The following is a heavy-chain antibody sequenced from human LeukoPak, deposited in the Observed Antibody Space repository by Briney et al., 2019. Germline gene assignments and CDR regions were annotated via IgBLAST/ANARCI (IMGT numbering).Heavy chain of an antibody. CDR2: IYYSGST. CDR3: ARQGYADFSSRPFDY. CDR1: RGSISSSGYY. V-gene: IGHV4-39*01. Sequence: SETLSLTCTLSRGSISSSGYYWGWIRQPPGKGLEWIGSIYYSGSTYYTPSLKSRVTISVDTSKNQFSLKLSSVTAADTAMYFCARQGYADFSSRPFDYWGQGTLVTVSS. D-gene: IGHD4-17*01. J-gene: IGHJ4*02.